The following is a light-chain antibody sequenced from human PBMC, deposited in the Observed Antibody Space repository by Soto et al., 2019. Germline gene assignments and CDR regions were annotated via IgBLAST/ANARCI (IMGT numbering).Light chain of an antibody. CDR3: TSFTSRTNVV. CDR1: SSDVGGYNY. V-gene: IGLV2-14*01. Sequence: QSALTQPASVSGSPGQSITLSCTGTSSDVGGYNYVSWYQQHPGKAPKLMVYEVTNRPSGVSNRFSGSKSGNTASLTIFGLQTEDEADYYCTSFTSRTNVVFGGGTKLTVL. CDR2: EVT. J-gene: IGLJ2*01.